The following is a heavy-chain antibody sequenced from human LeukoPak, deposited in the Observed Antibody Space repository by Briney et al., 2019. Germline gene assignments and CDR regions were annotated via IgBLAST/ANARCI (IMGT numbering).Heavy chain of an antibody. D-gene: IGHD3-3*01. CDR2: IIPIFGTA. J-gene: IGHJ6*03. Sequence: SVKVSCKASGGTFSSYAISWVRQAPGQGLEWMGRIIPIFGTANYAQKFQGRVTITTDESTSTAYMELSSLRSEDTAVYYCAREAAPTIFGVVIPYMDVWGKGTTVTVSS. CDR3: AREAAPTIFGVVIPYMDV. V-gene: IGHV1-69*05. CDR1: GGTFSSYA.